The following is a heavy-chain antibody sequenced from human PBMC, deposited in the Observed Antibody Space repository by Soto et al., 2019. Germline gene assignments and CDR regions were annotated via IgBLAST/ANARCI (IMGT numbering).Heavy chain of an antibody. CDR1: GYDFTKYW. V-gene: IGHV5-51*01. J-gene: IGHJ4*02. CDR2: IYPRDSDT. D-gene: IGHD2-15*01. CDR3: ARRQGTVVMLGSRAYLDD. Sequence: GSLKISCQGSGYDFTKYWIGWVRQMPGKGLEWMGIIYPRDSDTRYSPSFQGQVTISADKSINTAYLQWSSLKASDTAIYYCARRQGTVVMLGSRAYLDDWGQGSQVTVSS.